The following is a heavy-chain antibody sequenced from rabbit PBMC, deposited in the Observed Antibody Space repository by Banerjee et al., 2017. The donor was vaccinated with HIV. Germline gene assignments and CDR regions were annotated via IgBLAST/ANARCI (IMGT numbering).Heavy chain of an antibody. Sequence: QLEESGGGLVKPGGSLTLSCKASGFDFNNYYMSWVRQAPGKGLEWIGIIYVGKGVTDYAIWVNGRFTISSDNAQNTVNLQMNSLTAADTATYFCARDLTGVTGWNFNLWGQGTLVTVS. J-gene: IGHJ4*01. V-gene: IGHV1S7*01. CDR3: ARDLTGVTGWNFNL. D-gene: IGHD7-1*01. CDR2: IYVGKGVT. CDR1: GFDFNNYY.